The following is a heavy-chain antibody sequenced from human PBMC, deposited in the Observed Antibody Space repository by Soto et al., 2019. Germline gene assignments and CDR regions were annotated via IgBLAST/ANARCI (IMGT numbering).Heavy chain of an antibody. V-gene: IGHV4-59*01. CDR3: ARLATRSYFDY. J-gene: IGHJ4*02. CDR2: IYYSGST. CDR1: GGSISSYY. Sequence: SETLSLTCTVSGGSISSYYWSWIRQPPGKGLEWIGYIYYSGSTNYNPSLKSRVTISVDTSKNQFSLKMSSVTAADTAVYYCARLATRSYFDYWGQGTLVTVSP. D-gene: IGHD1-1*01.